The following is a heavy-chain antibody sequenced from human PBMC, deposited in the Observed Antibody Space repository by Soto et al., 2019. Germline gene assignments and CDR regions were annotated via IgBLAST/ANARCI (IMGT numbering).Heavy chain of an antibody. CDR1: GFTFSSYW. J-gene: IGHJ4*02. V-gene: IGHV3-74*01. CDR2: INSDGSST. CDR3: ARVPQQQLTLYYFDY. Sequence: GGSLRLSCAASGFTFSSYWMHWVRQAPGKGLMWVSRINSDGSSTSYADSVKGRFTISRDNAKNTLYLQMNSLRAEDTAVYYCARVPQQQLTLYYFDYWGQGTLVTVSS. D-gene: IGHD6-13*01.